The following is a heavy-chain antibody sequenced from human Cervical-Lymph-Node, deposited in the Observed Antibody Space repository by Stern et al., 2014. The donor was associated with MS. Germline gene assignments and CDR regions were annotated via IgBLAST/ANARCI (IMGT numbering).Heavy chain of an antibody. V-gene: IGHV4-61*01. J-gene: IGHJ4*02. CDR2: IHYSGRT. D-gene: IGHD3-16*01. Sequence: QVQLQESGPGLVKPSETLALTCTASGGSVSSSSHYWSWIRPPPGRRLEWIGHIHYSGRTNYNPSLKSRLTISLDTSKNHFSLELKSVTAADAAVYYCARDFGSLDHWGQGTLVTVSS. CDR1: GGSVSSSSHY. CDR3: ARDFGSLDH.